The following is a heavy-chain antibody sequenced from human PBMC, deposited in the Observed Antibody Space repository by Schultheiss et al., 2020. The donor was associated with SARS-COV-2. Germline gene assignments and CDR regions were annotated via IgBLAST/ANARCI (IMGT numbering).Heavy chain of an antibody. D-gene: IGHD1-26*01. V-gene: IGHV1-18*01. J-gene: IGHJ6*02. CDR1: GGTFSSYA. CDR3: ARDTSMRVGATTYYYYGMDV. Sequence: ASVKVSCKASGGTFSSYAISWVRQAPGQGLEWMGWISAYNGNTNYAQKLQGRVTMTTDTSTSTAYMELRSLRSDDTAVYYCARDTSMRVGATTYYYYGMDVWGQGTTVTVSS. CDR2: ISAYNGNT.